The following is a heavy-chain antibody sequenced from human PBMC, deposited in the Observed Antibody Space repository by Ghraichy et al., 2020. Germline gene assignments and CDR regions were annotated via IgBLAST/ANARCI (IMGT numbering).Heavy chain of an antibody. D-gene: IGHD3-10*01. CDR2: IYPGDSST. J-gene: IGHJ3*02. CDR1: GYSFTSYW. Sequence: GESLNISCKGSGYSFTSYWIAWVRQMPGKGLEWMGIIYPGDSSTRYSPSFQGQVTISADKSISTAYLQYSSLKASDTAMYYCALIYYYGSGSYYKDAFDIWGQGTMVTVSS. V-gene: IGHV5-51*01. CDR3: ALIYYYGSGSYYKDAFDI.